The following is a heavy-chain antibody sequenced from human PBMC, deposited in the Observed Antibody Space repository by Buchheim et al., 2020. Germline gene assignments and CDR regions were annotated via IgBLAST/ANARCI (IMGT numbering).Heavy chain of an antibody. CDR1: GYTFTSYY. CDR3: ARDRWFGDHYYYYGMDV. D-gene: IGHD3-10*01. J-gene: IGHJ6*02. CDR2: INPSGGST. V-gene: IGHV1-46*01. Sequence: QVQLVQSGAEVKKPGASVKVSCKASGYTFTSYYMHWVRQAPGQGLEWMGIINPSGGSTSYAQKFQGRVTMTRDTSKRTGYMELSSLRSEDTAVYYCARDRWFGDHYYYYGMDVWGQGTT.